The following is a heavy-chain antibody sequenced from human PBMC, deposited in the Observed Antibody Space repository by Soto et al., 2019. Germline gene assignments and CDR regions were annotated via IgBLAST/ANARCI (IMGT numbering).Heavy chain of an antibody. J-gene: IGHJ4*02. CDR3: VRICGSSSCSIDY. D-gene: IGHD2-2*01. CDR2: IYYSGNT. Sequence: QLQLQESGPGLVKPSETLSLTCTVSGGSISSSNYFWGWIRQPPGKGLEWIGSIYYSGNTYYNPSLKSRVTISVDTSKNLFSLKLSSVTAADTSVYSCVRICGSSSCSIDYWGQGTLVTVSS. CDR1: GGSISSSNYF. V-gene: IGHV4-39*01.